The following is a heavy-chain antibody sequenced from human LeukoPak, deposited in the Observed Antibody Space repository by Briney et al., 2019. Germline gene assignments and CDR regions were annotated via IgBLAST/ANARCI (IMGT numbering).Heavy chain of an antibody. D-gene: IGHD2-2*02. J-gene: IGHJ3*02. CDR2: INPSGGST. CDR3: ARERGYCVSSSCYTSDAFDI. V-gene: IGHV1-46*01. CDR1: GYSFTSYY. Sequence: ASVKVSCKASGYSFTSYYMHWVRQAPGQGLEWMGIINPSGGSTSYAQKFQGRVTMTRDTSTSTVYMEVNRLRSDDTAVYYCARERGYCVSSSCYTSDAFDIWGQGTMVTVSS.